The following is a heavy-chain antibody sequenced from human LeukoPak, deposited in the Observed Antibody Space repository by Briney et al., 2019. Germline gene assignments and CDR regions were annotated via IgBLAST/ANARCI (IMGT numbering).Heavy chain of an antibody. Sequence: SGGSLRLSCAASGFTFSSYSMNWVRQAPGKGLEWVSSISGSGGSTQYADSVQGRFAISRDNSKNTLYLQMNSLRVEDTAVYFCARDPNGDYIGAFDMWGRGTMVSVSS. CDR2: ISGSGGST. CDR1: GFTFSSYS. D-gene: IGHD4-17*01. J-gene: IGHJ3*02. V-gene: IGHV3-23*01. CDR3: ARDPNGDYIGAFDM.